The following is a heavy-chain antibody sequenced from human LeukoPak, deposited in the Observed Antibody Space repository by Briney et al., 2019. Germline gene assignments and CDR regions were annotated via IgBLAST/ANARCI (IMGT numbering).Heavy chain of an antibody. D-gene: IGHD3-22*01. CDR1: GFTFSSYW. CDR2: INSDGSST. Sequence: GGSLRLSCAASGFTFSSYWMHWVRQAPGKGLVWVSRINSDGSSTSYADSVKGRFTISRDNAKNTLYLQMNSLRAEDTAVYCCARVKDSSGYMYYFDYWGQGTLVTVSS. V-gene: IGHV3-74*01. CDR3: ARVKDSSGYMYYFDY. J-gene: IGHJ4*02.